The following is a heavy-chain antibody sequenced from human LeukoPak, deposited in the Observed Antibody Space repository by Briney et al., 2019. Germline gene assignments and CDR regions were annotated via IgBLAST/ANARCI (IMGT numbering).Heavy chain of an antibody. Sequence: PGGSLRLSCAASGFTFSSYAMSWVRQAPGKGLEWVSAISGSGGSTYYADSVKGRFTISRDNSKNTLYLQMNSLRAEDTAVYYCAKDIFPGGITMIVVVRENAFDIWGQGTMVTVSS. D-gene: IGHD3-22*01. CDR2: ISGSGGST. CDR1: GFTFSSYA. V-gene: IGHV3-23*01. CDR3: AKDIFPGGITMIVVVRENAFDI. J-gene: IGHJ3*02.